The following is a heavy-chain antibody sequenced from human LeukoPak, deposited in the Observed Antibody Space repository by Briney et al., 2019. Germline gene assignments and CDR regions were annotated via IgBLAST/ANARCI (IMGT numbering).Heavy chain of an antibody. J-gene: IGHJ4*02. CDR1: GFTFSSSG. V-gene: IGHV3-30*18. D-gene: IGHD6-13*01. CDR2: MSYDGSNR. CDR3: AKDRSRSWSLDY. Sequence: GGSLRLSCAASGFTFSSSGMHWVRQAPGKGLEWVALMSYDGSNRDYADSVKGRFTISRDNSKNTLYLQMNSLIAEDTAVYYCAKDRSRSWSLDYWGQGTLVTVSS.